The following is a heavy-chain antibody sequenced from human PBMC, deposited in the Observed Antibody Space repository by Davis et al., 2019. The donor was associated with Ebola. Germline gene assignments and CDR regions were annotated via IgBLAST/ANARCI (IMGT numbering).Heavy chain of an antibody. D-gene: IGHD5-24*01. CDR1: GFTFSNYE. J-gene: IGHJ4*02. CDR3: ASDRILDYNF. CDR2: ISSSGSTI. V-gene: IGHV3-48*03. Sequence: GESLKISCAASGFTFSNYEMNWVRQAPGKGLEWVSYISSSGSTIYYADSVKGRFTISRDNAKNSLYLQMNSLRAEDTAVYYCASDRILDYNFWGQGTLVTVSS.